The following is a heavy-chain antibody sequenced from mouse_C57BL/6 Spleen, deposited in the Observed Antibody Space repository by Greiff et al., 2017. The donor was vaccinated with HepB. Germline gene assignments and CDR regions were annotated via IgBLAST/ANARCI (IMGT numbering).Heavy chain of an antibody. CDR3: AREGLRRGFDY. V-gene: IGHV5-4*01. Sequence: DVHLVESGGGLVKPGGSLKLSCAASGFTFSSYAMSWVRQTPEKRLEWVATISDGGSYTYYPDNVKGRFTISRDNAKNNLYLQMSHLKSEDTAMYYSAREGLRRGFDYWGQGTTLTVSS. D-gene: IGHD2-2*01. J-gene: IGHJ2*01. CDR1: GFTFSSYA. CDR2: ISDGGSYT.